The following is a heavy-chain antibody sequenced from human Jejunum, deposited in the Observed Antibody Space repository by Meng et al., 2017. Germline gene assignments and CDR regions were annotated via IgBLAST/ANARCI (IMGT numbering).Heavy chain of an antibody. J-gene: IGHJ3*02. CDR1: GFILSSYE. V-gene: IGHV3-48*03. D-gene: IGHD6-19*01. CDR3: ARSLRVAVAGYGGDTFDI. CDR2: ISSGGDIT. Sequence: GGSLRPSCVGSGFILSSYEMNWVRQAPGKGLEWVSYISSGGDITYYADYVKGSFAISRDNAKNLLSLQMNSLRAEDTAVYYCARSLRVAVAGYGGDTFDIWGPGTMVTVSS.